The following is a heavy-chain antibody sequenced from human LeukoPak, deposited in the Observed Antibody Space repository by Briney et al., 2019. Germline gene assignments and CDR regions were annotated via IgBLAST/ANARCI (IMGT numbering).Heavy chain of an antibody. CDR2: IYYSGST. D-gene: IGHD1-26*01. J-gene: IGHJ4*02. CDR3: ARAGYGVGDTAHHYFDY. CDR1: GVSVSSFY. Sequence: SSETLSLTCTVSGVSVSSFYWSWIRQPPGKGLECIGYIYYSGSTNYDPSLKSRVTMSVDTSKNQFSLKLSSVTAADTAVYYCARAGYGVGDTAHHYFDYWGQGTLVTVSS. V-gene: IGHV4-59*02.